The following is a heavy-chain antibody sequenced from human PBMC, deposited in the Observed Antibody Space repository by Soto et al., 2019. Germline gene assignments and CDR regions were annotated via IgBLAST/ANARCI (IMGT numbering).Heavy chain of an antibody. D-gene: IGHD6-13*01. V-gene: IGHV4-31*03. J-gene: IGHJ6*02. CDR2: IYYSGSP. CDR3: ARGQFSSSWYRFDDMDV. Sequence: QVQLQESGPGLVKPSQTLSLTCSVSGGYISSGGYYWNWIRQQPGKGLEWIGLIYYSGSPDYNPSLKSRITISVDTTKNQFSRNLRSVTAADTAVYYCARGQFSSSWYRFDDMDVWGQGTTVTVSS. CDR1: GGYISSGGYY.